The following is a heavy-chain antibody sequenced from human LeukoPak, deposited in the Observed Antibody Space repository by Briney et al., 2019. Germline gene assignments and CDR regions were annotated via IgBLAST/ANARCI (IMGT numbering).Heavy chain of an antibody. D-gene: IGHD4-17*01. CDR2: IRGSDGST. J-gene: IGHJ4*02. V-gene: IGHV3-23*01. Sequence: GGSLRLSCAASGFTFSTYALSWVRQAPGKGLEWVSSIRGSDGSTYYADSVKGRFAISRDNSKNTLYLQMNGLRAEDTATYFCAKDVYGDYGGLDYWGQGTLVTVSS. CDR3: AKDVYGDYGGLDY. CDR1: GFTFSTYA.